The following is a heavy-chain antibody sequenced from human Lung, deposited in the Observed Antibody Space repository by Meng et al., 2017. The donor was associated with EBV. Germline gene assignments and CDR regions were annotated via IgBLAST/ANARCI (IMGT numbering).Heavy chain of an antibody. CDR1: GYNLTSYY. CDR2: INPSGGST. D-gene: IGHD6-13*01. J-gene: IGHJ4*02. CDR3: ARVKIAAAD. Sequence: QGHLVPEGAEVTRPGSSVKVSCTASGYNLTSYYMHWGRQAPGQGLEWMGIINPSGGSTSYAQKFQGRVTMNRDTSTSTVYMELSSLRSEDTAVYYCARVKIAAADWGQGTLVTVSS. V-gene: IGHV1-46*03.